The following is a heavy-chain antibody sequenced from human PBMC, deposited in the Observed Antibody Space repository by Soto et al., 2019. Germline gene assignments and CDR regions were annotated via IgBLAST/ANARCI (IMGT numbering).Heavy chain of an antibody. J-gene: IGHJ5*02. D-gene: IGHD1-26*01. V-gene: IGHV3-23*01. CDR3: AIDLYVQPPSGWFDP. Sequence: EVQLLESGGGLVQPGGSLRLSCAASGFPFSDHAMHWVRQAPGKGLEWVAAISGRGDNTYYSHSVRGRFTVSRDNSTNTLYLQMNSLRGEDTAVYYCAIDLYVQPPSGWFDPWGQGTLVTVFS. CDR1: GFPFSDHA. CDR2: ISGRGDNT.